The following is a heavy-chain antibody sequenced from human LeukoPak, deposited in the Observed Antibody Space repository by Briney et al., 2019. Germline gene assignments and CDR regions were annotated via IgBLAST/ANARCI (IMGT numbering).Heavy chain of an antibody. D-gene: IGHD3-10*01. CDR3: AREKEMLWFGEAPGL. CDR1: GYTFTSYY. J-gene: IGHJ4*02. CDR2: INPSGGST. V-gene: IGHV1-46*01. Sequence: ASVKVSCKASGYTFTSYYMHWVRQAPGQGLEWMGIINPSGGSTSYAQKFQGRVTMTRDTSTSTVYMELSSLRSEDTAVYYCAREKEMLWFGEAPGLWGQGTLVTVSS.